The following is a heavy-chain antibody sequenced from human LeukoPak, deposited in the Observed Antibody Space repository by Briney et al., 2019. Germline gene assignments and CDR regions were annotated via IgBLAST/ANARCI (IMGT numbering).Heavy chain of an antibody. J-gene: IGHJ4*02. CDR1: GYSISSGYY. D-gene: IGHD2/OR15-2a*01. CDR2: IYHSGST. CDR3: ARGEYGLFDY. V-gene: IGHV4-38-2*01. Sequence: SETLSLTCAVSGYSISSGYYWGWIRQPPGKGLEWIGSIYHSGSTYYNPSLKSRVTISVDTSKNQFSLKLSSVTAADTAVYYCARGEYGLFDYWGQGTLVTVSS.